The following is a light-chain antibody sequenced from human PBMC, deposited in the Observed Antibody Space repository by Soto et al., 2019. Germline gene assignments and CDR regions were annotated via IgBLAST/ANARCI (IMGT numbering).Light chain of an antibody. Sequence: DIVMTQSPDSLAVSLGERATINCKSGQSVLYSSNNKNYLAWYQQKPGQPPKLLIYWASTRESGVPDRFSGSGSGTDFTLTISSLQAEDVAVYYCQQYYSTPHFGQGTKLEIK. CDR2: WAS. V-gene: IGKV4-1*01. CDR3: QQYYSTPH. J-gene: IGKJ2*01. CDR1: QSVLYSSNNKNY.